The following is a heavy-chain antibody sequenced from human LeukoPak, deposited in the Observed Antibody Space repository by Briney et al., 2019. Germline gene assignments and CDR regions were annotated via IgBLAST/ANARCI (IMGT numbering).Heavy chain of an antibody. CDR1: GFTFDDYA. Sequence: GRSLRLSCAASGFTFDDYAMHWVRQAPGKGLEWVSGISWNSGSIGYADSVKGRFTISRDNAKNSLYLQMNSLRAEDTAVYYCSRDRPRYFEYWGQGTLVTVSS. V-gene: IGHV3-9*01. J-gene: IGHJ4*02. CDR3: SRDRPRYFEY. CDR2: ISWNSGSI.